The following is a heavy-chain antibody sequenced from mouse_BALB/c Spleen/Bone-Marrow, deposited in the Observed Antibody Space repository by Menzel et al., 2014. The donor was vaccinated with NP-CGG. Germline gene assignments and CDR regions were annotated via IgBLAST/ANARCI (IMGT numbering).Heavy chain of an antibody. CDR1: GYTFTEYN. CDR2: INPYIGGT. V-gene: IGHV1-18*01. J-gene: IGHJ1*01. Sequence: VQLQQSGPELVKPGASVKISCKTSGYTFTEYNMHWVKQSHGKSLEWIGGINPYIGGTNYNQKFKGKATLTVDKSSSTDYMDLRSLTSDDSAVYYCARSGDYDDWYFDVWGAGTTVTVSS. CDR3: ARSGDYDDWYFDV. D-gene: IGHD2-4*01.